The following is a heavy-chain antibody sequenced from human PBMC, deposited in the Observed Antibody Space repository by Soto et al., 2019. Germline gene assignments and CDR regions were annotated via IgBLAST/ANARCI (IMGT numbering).Heavy chain of an antibody. CDR3: ARDRGSGVDTAMVTYGMDV. V-gene: IGHV4-30-4*01. D-gene: IGHD5-18*01. Sequence: SEILSLTCTVSGGSISSGDYYWSWIRQPPGKGLEWIGYIYYSGSTYYNPSLKSRVTISVDTSKNQFSLKLSSVTAADTAVYYCARDRGSGVDTAMVTYGMDVWGQGTTVT. CDR2: IYYSGST. CDR1: GGSISSGDYY. J-gene: IGHJ6*02.